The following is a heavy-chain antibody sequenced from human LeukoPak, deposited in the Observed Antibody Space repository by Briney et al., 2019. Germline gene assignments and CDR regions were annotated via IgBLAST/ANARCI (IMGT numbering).Heavy chain of an antibody. CDR1: GFTFSIYW. V-gene: IGHV3-74*01. D-gene: IGHD5-18*01. Sequence: GGSLRLSCAASGFTFSIYWMHWVRQAPGKGLVWVSRITSDGSSTTYADSVKGRFTISRDNAKNTLYLQMNSLRAEDTAVYYCARDVRYTPDVWGQGTTVTVSS. CDR3: ARDVRYTPDV. J-gene: IGHJ6*02. CDR2: ITSDGSST.